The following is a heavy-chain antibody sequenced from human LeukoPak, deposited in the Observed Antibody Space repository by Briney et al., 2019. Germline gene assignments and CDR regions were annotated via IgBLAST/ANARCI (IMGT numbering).Heavy chain of an antibody. Sequence: GGSLRLSCAASGFTVSSNYMSWVRQAPGKGLEWVSVIYSGGSTYYADSVKGRFTISRDNSKNTLYLQMNSLRAEDTAVYYCAKGTRYSSSWLDYWGQGTLVTVSS. D-gene: IGHD6-13*01. CDR1: GFTVSSNY. V-gene: IGHV3-66*02. CDR2: IYSGGST. CDR3: AKGTRYSSSWLDY. J-gene: IGHJ4*02.